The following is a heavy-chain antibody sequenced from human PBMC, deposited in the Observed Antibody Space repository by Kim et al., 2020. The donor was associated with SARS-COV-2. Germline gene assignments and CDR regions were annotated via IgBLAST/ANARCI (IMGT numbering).Heavy chain of an antibody. CDR2: IYYSGST. J-gene: IGHJ3*02. Sequence: SETLSLTCTVSGGSISSGDYYWSWIRQPPGKGLEWIGYIYYSGSTYYNPSLKSRVTISVDTSKNQFSLKLSSVTAADTAVYYCARDPPGVLEDYGDYSHAFDIWGQGTMVTVSS. V-gene: IGHV4-30-4*01. CDR3: ARDPPGVLEDYGDYSHAFDI. D-gene: IGHD4-17*01. CDR1: GGSISSGDYY.